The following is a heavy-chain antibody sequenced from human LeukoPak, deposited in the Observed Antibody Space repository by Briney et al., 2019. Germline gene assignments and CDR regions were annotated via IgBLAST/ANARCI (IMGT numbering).Heavy chain of an antibody. CDR1: GFSLSTSGVG. J-gene: IGHJ6*03. V-gene: IGHV2-5*02. Sequence: SGPALVKPTQTLTLTCTFSGFSLSTSGVGVGWIRQPPGKALEWLALIYWDDDKRYSPSLKSRLTITKDTSKNQVVLTMTNMDPVDTATYYCAHRLRDGYNPYYYYYMDVWGKGTTVTVSS. CDR2: IYWDDDK. CDR3: AHRLRDGYNPYYYYYMDV. D-gene: IGHD5-24*01.